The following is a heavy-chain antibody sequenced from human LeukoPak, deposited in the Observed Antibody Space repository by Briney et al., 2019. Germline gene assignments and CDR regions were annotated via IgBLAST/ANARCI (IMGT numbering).Heavy chain of an antibody. CDR3: ARVPPPQWLVVNNWFDP. D-gene: IGHD6-19*01. J-gene: IGHJ5*02. V-gene: IGHV4-34*01. CDR2: INHSGST. Sequence: PGESLRLSCAASGFTFTTYAMSWVRQAPGKGLEWIGEINHSGSTNYNPSLKSRVTISVDTSKNQFSLKLSSVTAADTAVYYCARVPPPQWLVVNNWFDPWGQGTLVTVSS. CDR1: GFTFTTYA.